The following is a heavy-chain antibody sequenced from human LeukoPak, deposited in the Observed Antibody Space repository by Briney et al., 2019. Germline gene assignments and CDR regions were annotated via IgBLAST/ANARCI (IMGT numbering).Heavy chain of an antibody. V-gene: IGHV3-21*01. D-gene: IGHD3-10*02. J-gene: IGHJ6*04. CDR3: AELGITTIGGV. CDR1: GFTFSSYS. Sequence: GGSLRLSCAAPGFTFSSYSMNWVRQAPGKGLEWVSSISSSSSYIYYADSVKGRFTISRDNAKNSLYLQMNSLRAEDTAVYYCAELGITTIGGVWGKGTTVTISS. CDR2: ISSSSSYI.